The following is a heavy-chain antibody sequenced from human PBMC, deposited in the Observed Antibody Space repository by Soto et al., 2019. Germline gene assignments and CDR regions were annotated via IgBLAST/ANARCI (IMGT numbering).Heavy chain of an antibody. Sequence: PGGSVRLSCAASGFTFSSYGMHWVRLAPGKGLEWVAVISYDGSNKYYADSVKGRFTVSRDNSKNTLYLQMNSLRAEDTAVYYCAKDTVTTWTSLAYWGQRTLVTVSS. CDR3: AKDTVTTWTSLAY. J-gene: IGHJ4*02. V-gene: IGHV3-30*18. D-gene: IGHD4-17*01. CDR2: ISYDGSNK. CDR1: GFTFSSYG.